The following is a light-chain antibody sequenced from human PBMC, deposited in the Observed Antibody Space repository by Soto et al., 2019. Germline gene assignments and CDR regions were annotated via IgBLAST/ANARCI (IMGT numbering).Light chain of an antibody. CDR3: QEHNNWLPWT. CDR2: GAS. V-gene: IGKV3-15*01. J-gene: IGKJ1*01. Sequence: EIGMTQSPATLSVSPGEIATRACMAIQSDSSNLAWYQQKPGQAPRLLMYGASTRATGIPDRFSGSGSGTAFTLTISSLQCEDFAFYYGQEHNNWLPWTCGQGTKVEIK. CDR1: QSDSSN.